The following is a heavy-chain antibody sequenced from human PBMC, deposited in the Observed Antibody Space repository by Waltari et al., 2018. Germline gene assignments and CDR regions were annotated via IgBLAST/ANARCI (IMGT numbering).Heavy chain of an antibody. CDR3: ARRSCTGECYAPYVY. V-gene: IGHV1-2*04. D-gene: IGHD2-8*02. CDR1: GYTFPVYL. J-gene: IGHJ4*02. Sequence: QVQLVQSGAEATKPGPSVKVSCTPSGYTFPVYLLHWVRQAPGQGLEWMGWINPKSGGTYYAQTFQGWVTMTRDTSTSTVYMGLSSLKSDDTAVYYCARRSCTGECYAPYVYWGQGSLVTVSS. CDR2: INPKSGGT.